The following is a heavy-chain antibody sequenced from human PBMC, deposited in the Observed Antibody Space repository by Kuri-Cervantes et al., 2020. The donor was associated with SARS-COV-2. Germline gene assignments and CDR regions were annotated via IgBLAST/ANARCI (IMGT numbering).Heavy chain of an antibody. V-gene: IGHV5-10-1*01. D-gene: IGHD3-22*01. Sequence: GESLKISCEGSGYSFTSYWISWVRQMPGKGLEWMGRIDPSDSYTNYSPSFQGHVTISADKSISTAYLQWSSLKASDTAMYYCARHFRHYYDSSGYYHDDYWGQGTLVTVSS. CDR2: IDPSDSYT. CDR1: GYSFTSYW. CDR3: ARHFRHYYDSSGYYHDDY. J-gene: IGHJ4*02.